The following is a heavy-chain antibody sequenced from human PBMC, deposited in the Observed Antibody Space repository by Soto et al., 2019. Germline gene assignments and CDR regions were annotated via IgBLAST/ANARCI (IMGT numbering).Heavy chain of an antibody. J-gene: IGHJ1*01. D-gene: IGHD3-10*01. V-gene: IGHV5-51*01. Sequence: PGESLKISCKHSGFNFPTFWIAWVRQMPGKGLEWMGTIYPDDSDTRYSPSFQGQVTISADKSIQTAYLQWGSLKASDSALYYCARGKDSSPRGGSDVCGQCTPVTVSA. CDR2: IYPDDSDT. CDR1: GFNFPTFW. CDR3: ARGKDSSPRGGSDV.